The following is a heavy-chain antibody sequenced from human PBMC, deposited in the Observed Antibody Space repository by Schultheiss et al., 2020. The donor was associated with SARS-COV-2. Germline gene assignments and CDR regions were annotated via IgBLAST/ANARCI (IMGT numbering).Heavy chain of an antibody. CDR3: AREPRGHNWFDP. D-gene: IGHD3-10*01. J-gene: IGHJ5*02. V-gene: IGHV3-30*04. Sequence: GGSLRLSCAASGLTFSSYAMHWVRQAPGKGLEWVAVISYDGSNKYYADSVKGRFTISRDNSKNTLYLQMNSQRAEDTAVYYCAREPRGHNWFDPWGQGTLVTVSS. CDR2: ISYDGSNK. CDR1: GLTFSSYA.